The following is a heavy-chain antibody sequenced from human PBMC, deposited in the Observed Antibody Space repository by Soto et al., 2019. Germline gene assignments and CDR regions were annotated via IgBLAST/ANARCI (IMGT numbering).Heavy chain of an antibody. V-gene: IGHV1-69*13. J-gene: IGHJ6*02. Sequence: ASVKVSCKASGGTFGSYAISWVRQAPGQGLEWMGGIIPIFGTANYAQKFQGRVTITADESTSTAYMELSSLRSEDTAVYYCARGVVATIPKPPYYYYGMDVWGQGTTVTVSS. CDR2: IIPIFGTA. CDR3: ARGVVATIPKPPYYYYGMDV. D-gene: IGHD5-12*01. CDR1: GGTFGSYA.